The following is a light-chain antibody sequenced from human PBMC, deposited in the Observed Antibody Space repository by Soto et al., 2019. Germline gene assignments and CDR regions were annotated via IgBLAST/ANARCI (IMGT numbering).Light chain of an antibody. CDR3: LQDYNYPWT. V-gene: IGKV1-6*01. CDR1: QGIRND. CDR2: AAS. J-gene: IGKJ1*01. Sequence: IQMTQSPPTLSASVGYRVTITCRASQGIRNDLGWYQQKPGKAPKLLIYAASSLQSGVPSRFSGSGSGTDFTLTISSLQPEDFATYYCLQDYNYPWTFGQGTKVDIK.